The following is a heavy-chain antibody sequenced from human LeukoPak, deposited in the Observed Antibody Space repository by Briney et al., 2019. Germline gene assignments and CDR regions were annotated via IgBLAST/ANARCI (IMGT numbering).Heavy chain of an antibody. J-gene: IGHJ6*02. Sequence: PSQTLSLTCTLSGRSHNRGDYYGRSSRKPPAKVLEWIGYIDENRSTYSIPSLKRRLTISIDTSHNQFSLNLSSVTAADTAVYHCARDQRTRRVVGAQFLRGVDVWGQGTTVTVSS. D-gene: IGHD2-15*01. CDR2: IDENRST. CDR1: GRSHNRGDYY. CDR3: ARDQRTRRVVGAQFLRGVDV. V-gene: IGHV4-30-4*01.